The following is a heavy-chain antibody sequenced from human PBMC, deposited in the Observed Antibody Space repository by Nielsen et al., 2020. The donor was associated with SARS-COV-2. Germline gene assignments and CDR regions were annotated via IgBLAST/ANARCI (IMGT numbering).Heavy chain of an antibody. V-gene: IGHV1-3*01. Sequence: ASVKVSCKAFGFTFTSYVMHWVRQAPGQSLEWMGWINSENGNTKYSQKFQGRVTITRDTSATTSYMEVSSLRSGDTAVYYCARDRHYLPYYGDTSGLDAFDIWGQGTMVTVSS. CDR3: ARDRHYLPYYGDTSGLDAFDI. D-gene: IGHD3-22*01. J-gene: IGHJ3*02. CDR2: INSENGNT. CDR1: GFTFTSYV.